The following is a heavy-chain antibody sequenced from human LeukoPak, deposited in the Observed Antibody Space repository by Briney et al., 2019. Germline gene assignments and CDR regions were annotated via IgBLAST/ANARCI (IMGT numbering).Heavy chain of an antibody. D-gene: IGHD6-13*01. J-gene: IGHJ4*02. CDR3: ARGLRIAAAGFDY. CDR2: INHSGST. Sequence: SETLSLTCAVYGGSFSGYYWSWIRQPPGKGLEWIGEINHSGSTNYNPSLKSRVTISVDTSKNQFSLKLSSVTAADTAAYYCARGLRIAAAGFDYWGQGTLVTVSS. V-gene: IGHV4-34*01. CDR1: GGSFSGYY.